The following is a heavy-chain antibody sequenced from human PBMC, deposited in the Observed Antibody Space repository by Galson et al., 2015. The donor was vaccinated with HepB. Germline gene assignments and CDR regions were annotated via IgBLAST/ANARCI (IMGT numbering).Heavy chain of an antibody. CDR3: ARGDGYSQELDY. J-gene: IGHJ4*02. V-gene: IGHV4-34*01. CDR1: GGSFSGYY. Sequence: SETLSLTCAVYGGSFSGYYWSWIRQPPGKGLGWIGEINHSGSTNYNPSLKSRVTISVDTSKNQFSLKLSSVTAADTAVYYCARGDGYSQELDYWGQGTLVTVSS. D-gene: IGHD5-24*01. CDR2: INHSGST.